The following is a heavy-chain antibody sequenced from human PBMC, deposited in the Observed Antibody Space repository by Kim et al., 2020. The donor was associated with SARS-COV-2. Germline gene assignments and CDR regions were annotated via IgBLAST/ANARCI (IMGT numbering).Heavy chain of an antibody. CDR1: GGSINSISHY. J-gene: IGHJ2*01. D-gene: IGHD3-16*02. V-gene: IGHV4-39*01. CDR3: ARAFRGNVYLGGNYRPYWCFDL. Sequence: SETLSLTCTVSGGSINSISHYWGWLRQPPGKGLEWIGNVYYSGTTSYNPSLKSRVTISVDTSNNQFYLKLTSVTAADTAVYYWARAFRGNVYLGGNYRPYWCFDLSGRGTQVTVSS. CDR2: VYYSGTT.